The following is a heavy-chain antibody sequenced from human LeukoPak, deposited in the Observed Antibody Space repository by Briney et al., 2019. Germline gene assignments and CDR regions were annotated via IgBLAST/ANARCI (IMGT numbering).Heavy chain of an antibody. CDR2: ITADGLVT. D-gene: IGHD5-24*01. CDR1: GFTFRSFA. CDR3: ATNNPTQGYITDY. Sequence: GGSPRLSCAASGFTFRSFAMNWVRQAPEKGLEWVSGITADGLVTYYADSVRGRFTISKDNSQNTLYLQMNSLSAADTAIYYCATNNPTQGYITDYWGQGTLVTVSS. V-gene: IGHV3-23*01. J-gene: IGHJ4*02.